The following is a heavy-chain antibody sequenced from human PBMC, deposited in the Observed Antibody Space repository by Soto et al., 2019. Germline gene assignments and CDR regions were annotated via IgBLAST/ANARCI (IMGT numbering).Heavy chain of an antibody. J-gene: IGHJ3*01. V-gene: IGHV3-53*01. CDR2: LYDVDGS. Sequence: DVQLVESGGGLIQPGESLRLSCAAFGLTISGKKYVAWVRQAPGKGLEWVSALYDVDGSFYADSVTGRFTTSSDSSKTTVYLQMNDLKPDDTAVYYCAKLHGREHAFDGWGQGTTVTISS. CDR3: AKLHGREHAFDG. D-gene: IGHD1-1*01. CDR1: GLTISGKKY.